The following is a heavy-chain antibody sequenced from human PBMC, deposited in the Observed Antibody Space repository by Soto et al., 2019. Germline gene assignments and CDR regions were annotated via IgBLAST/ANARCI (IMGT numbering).Heavy chain of an antibody. V-gene: IGHV4-4*07. CDR2: IYTSGST. CDR3: ARDITPEDGYYYSYYGMDV. Sequence: PSETLSLTGSVSGGSSSSYYLSWMRQRTGKGLEWIVRIYTSGSTNYNPSLKSRVTMSVDTSKNQFSLKLSSLTAADTDVYYCARDITPEDGYYYSYYGMDVWGQGTTVPVS. CDR1: GGSSSSYY. J-gene: IGHJ6*02. D-gene: IGHD3-10*01.